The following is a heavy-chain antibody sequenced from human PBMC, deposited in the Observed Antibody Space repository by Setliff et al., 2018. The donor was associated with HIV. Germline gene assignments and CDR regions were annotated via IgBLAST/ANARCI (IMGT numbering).Heavy chain of an antibody. CDR1: GFLFSTNRVG. CDR3: ARISATHYDFWSGYSYYYYYYMDV. J-gene: IGHJ6*03. V-gene: IGHV2-26*01. CDR2: IFSNDEK. Sequence: SGPTLVNPTQTLTLTCTFSGFLFSTNRVGVGWIRQPPGKALEWLAHIFSNDEKSYSTSLKSRLTISKDTSKSQVVLTMTNMDPVDTATYYCARISATHYDFWSGYSYYYYYYMDVWGKGTTVTVSS. D-gene: IGHD3-3*01.